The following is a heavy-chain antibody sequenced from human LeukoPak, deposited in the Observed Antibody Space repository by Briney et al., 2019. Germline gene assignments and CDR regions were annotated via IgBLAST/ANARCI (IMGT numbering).Heavy chain of an antibody. CDR3: ASRGYCSSTSCYYFDY. V-gene: IGHV3-30-3*01. J-gene: IGHJ4*02. Sequence: GGSLRLSCAASGFTFSSYAMHWVRQAPGKGLEWVAVISYDGSNKYYADSVKGRFTISRDNSKNTLYLQMNSLRAEDTAAYYCASRGYCSSTSCYYFDYWGQGTLVTVSS. CDR2: ISYDGSNK. CDR1: GFTFSSYA. D-gene: IGHD2-2*01.